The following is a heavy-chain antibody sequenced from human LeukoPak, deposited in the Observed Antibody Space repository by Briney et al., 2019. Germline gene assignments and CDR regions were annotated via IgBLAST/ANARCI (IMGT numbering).Heavy chain of an antibody. CDR2: IIPIFGTA. D-gene: IGHD1-26*01. CDR1: GGTFSSYA. Sequence: ASVKVSCKASGGTFSSYAISWVRQAPGQGLEWMGGIIPIFGTANYAQKFQGRVTITADKSTSTAYMELSSLRSEDTAVYYCASARRQWELSSRDNWFGPWGQGTLVTVSS. CDR3: ASARRQWELSSRDNWFGP. J-gene: IGHJ5*02. V-gene: IGHV1-69*06.